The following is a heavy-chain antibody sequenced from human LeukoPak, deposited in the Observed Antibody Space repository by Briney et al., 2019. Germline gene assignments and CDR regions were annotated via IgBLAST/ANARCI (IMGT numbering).Heavy chain of an antibody. Sequence: PGRSLRLSCAASGFTFSSYGMHWVRQAPGNGLEWVAVIWYDGSNKYYADSVKGRFTISRDNSKNTLYLQMNSLIAEDTAVYYCARDGGTTGTNDPLDYWGQGTLVTVSS. CDR3: ARDGGTTGTNDPLDY. CDR2: IWYDGSNK. D-gene: IGHD1-1*01. V-gene: IGHV3-33*01. CDR1: GFTFSSYG. J-gene: IGHJ4*02.